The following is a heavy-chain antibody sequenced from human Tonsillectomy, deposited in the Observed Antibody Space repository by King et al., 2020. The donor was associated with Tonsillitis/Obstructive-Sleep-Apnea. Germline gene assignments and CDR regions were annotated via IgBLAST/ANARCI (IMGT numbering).Heavy chain of an antibody. CDR3: TTERSSRYVPYGMAV. CDR2: IKSKTDGGTT. CDR1: GFSFSNAW. D-gene: IGHD6-13*01. J-gene: IGHJ6*02. Sequence: VQLVESGGGLVKPGGSLTLSCAASGFSFSNAWMNWVRQAPGKGLEWVGRIKSKTDGGTTDYPAPVKGRFTISRDDSRNTLYLQMNSLKTEDTAVYPCTTERSSRYVPYGMAVWGQGTTVTVSS. V-gene: IGHV3-15*07.